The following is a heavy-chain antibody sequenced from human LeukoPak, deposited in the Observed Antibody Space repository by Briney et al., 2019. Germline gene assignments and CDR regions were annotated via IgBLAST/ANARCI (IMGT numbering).Heavy chain of an antibody. CDR1: GFTFSSYG. Sequence: GGSLRLSCSASGFTFSSYGMHWVRQAPGKGLEWVAVIWYDGSTKYYADSVKGRFTISRDNSKNTLYLQANSLRAEDTAVYYCARDRLGMYYFDYWGQGTLVTVSS. D-gene: IGHD7-27*01. CDR2: IWYDGSTK. J-gene: IGHJ4*02. V-gene: IGHV3-33*01. CDR3: ARDRLGMYYFDY.